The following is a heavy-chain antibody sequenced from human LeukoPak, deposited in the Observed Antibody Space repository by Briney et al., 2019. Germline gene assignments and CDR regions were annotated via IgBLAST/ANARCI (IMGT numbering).Heavy chain of an antibody. Sequence: PGGSLRLSCAVSGFTFSNHAMTWVRQTPGEGLEWVASIRNNGADTNYADSVKGRFTISRDNSENTLYLHMNALRAEDTAVYYCAKAYHDSGCLIDYWGQGTLVTVSS. J-gene: IGHJ4*02. V-gene: IGHV3-23*01. CDR1: GFTFSNHA. CDR3: AKAYHDSGCLIDY. D-gene: IGHD6-19*01. CDR2: IRNNGADT.